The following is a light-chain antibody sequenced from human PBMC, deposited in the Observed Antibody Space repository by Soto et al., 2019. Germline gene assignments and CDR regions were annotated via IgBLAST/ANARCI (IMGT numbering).Light chain of an antibody. CDR2: GAT. CDR3: QQYAGSPIT. V-gene: IGKV3-20*01. CDR1: QSVSSSY. J-gene: IGKJ5*01. Sequence: EIVLTQSPGTLSLSPGERATLSYRASQSVSSSYLAWYQQRRGQAPRLLIYGATSRATGIPDRFSGSGSGTDFTLTISRLEPEDFALYYCQQYAGSPITFGQGTRLEIK.